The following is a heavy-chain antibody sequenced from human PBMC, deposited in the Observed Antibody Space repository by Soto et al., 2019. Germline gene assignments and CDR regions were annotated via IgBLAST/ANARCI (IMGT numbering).Heavy chain of an antibody. Sequence: SETLSLTCTVSGGSISSSSYYWGWIRQPPGKGLEWIGSIYYSGSTHYNPSLKSRVTISVDTSKNQFSLKLSSVTAADTAVYYCAIPPPYSGTNYYYGMDVWGQGTTVTVSS. V-gene: IGHV4-39*01. D-gene: IGHD6-13*01. CDR2: IYYSGST. J-gene: IGHJ6*02. CDR3: AIPPPYSGTNYYYGMDV. CDR1: GGSISSSSYY.